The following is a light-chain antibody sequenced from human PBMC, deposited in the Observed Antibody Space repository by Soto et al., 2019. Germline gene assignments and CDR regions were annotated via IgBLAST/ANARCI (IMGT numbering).Light chain of an antibody. CDR3: QQVNSYLIT. J-gene: IGKJ5*01. V-gene: IGKV1-9*01. CDR1: QGISSY. Sequence: DIQLTQSPSFLSASVGDRVTITCRASQGISSYLAWYQQKPGKAPKLLIYAASTLQSGVPSRFSGSGSGTEFTLTISSLHPEDFATYYCQQVNSYLITFGQGTRLEIK. CDR2: AAS.